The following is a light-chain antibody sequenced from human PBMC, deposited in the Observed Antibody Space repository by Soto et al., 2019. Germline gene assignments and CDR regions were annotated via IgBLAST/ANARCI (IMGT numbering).Light chain of an antibody. CDR1: QGITNY. CDR2: AAS. V-gene: IGKV1-27*01. CDR3: QKYNSAPWT. J-gene: IGKJ1*01. Sequence: DIQMTQSPSSLSASVGDRVTITCRASQGITNYLAWYQQKPGKVPKLLIYAASTLQSGVPSRFGGSGSGADFTLTISNLQPEDVATYYCQKYNSAPWTFGQGTKVEI.